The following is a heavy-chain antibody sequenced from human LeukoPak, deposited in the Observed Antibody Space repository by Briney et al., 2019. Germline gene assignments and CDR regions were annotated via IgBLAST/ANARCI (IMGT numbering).Heavy chain of an antibody. Sequence: ASVKVSCKASGYTFTSYDINWLRQATGQGLEWMGWMNPNSGNTGYAQKSQGRVTMTRNTSISTAYMELSSLRSEDTAVYYCARGPPAVAATEDWFDPWGQGTLVTVSS. D-gene: IGHD6-19*01. J-gene: IGHJ5*02. V-gene: IGHV1-8*01. CDR3: ARGPPAVAATEDWFDP. CDR1: GYTFTSYD. CDR2: MNPNSGNT.